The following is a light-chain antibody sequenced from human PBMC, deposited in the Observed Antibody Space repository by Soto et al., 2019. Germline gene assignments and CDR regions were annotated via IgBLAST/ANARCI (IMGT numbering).Light chain of an antibody. J-gene: IGKJ2*01. CDR2: SAS. CDR3: QKYDSAPYT. V-gene: IGKV1-27*01. CDR1: QGIGSN. Sequence: DIQMTQSPSSLSASVGDRVTITCRASQGIGSNLAWYQQKPGKVPKLLLFSASTLQPGVPSRFSGSGSGTDFTLTISSLQPEDVATYYCQKYDSAPYTFGQGTKLDIK.